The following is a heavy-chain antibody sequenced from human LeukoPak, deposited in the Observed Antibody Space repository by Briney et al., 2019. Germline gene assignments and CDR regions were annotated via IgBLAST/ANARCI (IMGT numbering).Heavy chain of an antibody. CDR1: GFTFSDYY. CDR2: IISTGGTI. D-gene: IGHD6-19*01. V-gene: IGHV3-11*04. J-gene: IGHJ3*02. Sequence: GGSLRLSCAASGFTFSDYYMSWIRQAPGKGLEWLSYIISTGGTIYYADSVKGRFTISRDNAKNSLYLQMNSLRAEDTAVYYCAGYSSGWFGAFHIWGQGTMVTVSS. CDR3: AGYSSGWFGAFHI.